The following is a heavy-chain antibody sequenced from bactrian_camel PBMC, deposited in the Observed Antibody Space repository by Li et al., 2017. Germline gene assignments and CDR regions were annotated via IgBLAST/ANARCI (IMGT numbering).Heavy chain of an antibody. V-gene: IGHV3S40*01. CDR2: TFNSGRRT. Sequence: DVQLVESGGGLVQPGGSLTLSCVVSGSAYGARDRAWFRQAPGKEREGVAATFNSGRRTFYADSVKGRFTISQVSAKNTVNLQLNSLKTEDMAMYYCAKGWLYGGNRAVEDWGQGTQVTVS. CDR1: GSAYGARD. CDR3: AKGWLYGGNRAVED. J-gene: IGHJ4*01. D-gene: IGHD6*01.